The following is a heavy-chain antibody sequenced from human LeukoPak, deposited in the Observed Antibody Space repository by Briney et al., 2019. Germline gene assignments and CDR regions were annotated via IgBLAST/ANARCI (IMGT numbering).Heavy chain of an antibody. CDR3: ARGSSGYGDYEVFDY. D-gene: IGHD4-17*01. CDR1: GGSISSGDYY. J-gene: IGHJ4*02. CDR2: IYCSGST. Sequence: SETLSLTCTVSGGSISSGDYYWSWIRQPPGKGLEWIGYIYCSGSTYYNPPLKSRVTISVDTSKNQFSLKLSSVTAADTAVYYCARGSSGYGDYEVFDYWGQGTLVTVSS. V-gene: IGHV4-30-4*01.